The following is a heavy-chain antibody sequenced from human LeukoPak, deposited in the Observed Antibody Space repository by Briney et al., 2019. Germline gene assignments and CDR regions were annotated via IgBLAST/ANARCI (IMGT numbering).Heavy chain of an antibody. Sequence: GEPRKISCKGSGYSVTNYWIGWVRQMPGKGLEWMGISYPGDSDTRYSPSFQGQVTISADKSITPAYLQRSTLTASDTAMYYCARRMVRGVIISWFDPWGQGTLVTVSS. CDR1: GYSVTNYW. CDR3: ARRMVRGVIISWFDP. D-gene: IGHD3-10*01. J-gene: IGHJ5*02. V-gene: IGHV5-51*01. CDR2: SYPGDSDT.